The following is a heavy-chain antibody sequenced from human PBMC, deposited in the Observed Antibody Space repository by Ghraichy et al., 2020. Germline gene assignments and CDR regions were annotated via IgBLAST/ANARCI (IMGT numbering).Heavy chain of an antibody. CDR3: ARGGREIYYYYVRDV. V-gene: IGHV1-2*02. CDR1: GYILTDYY. J-gene: IGHJ6*04. Sequence: ASVKVSCKASGYILTDYYIHWVRQAPGQGLEWMGWINPNSGGANYEQNFQDRVTMTRDTSISTAYMELSRLRFDDTAVYYCARGGREIYYYYVRDVWGKGTTVTVSS. CDR2: INPNSGGA.